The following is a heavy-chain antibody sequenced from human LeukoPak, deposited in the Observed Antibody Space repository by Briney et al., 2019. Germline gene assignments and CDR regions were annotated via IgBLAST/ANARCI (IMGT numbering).Heavy chain of an antibody. V-gene: IGHV1-69*05. CDR3: ARDWTTVTLFRQDHNWFDP. CDR1: GGTVSSYA. D-gene: IGHD4-17*01. CDR2: IIPIFGTA. J-gene: IGHJ5*02. Sequence: ASVKVSCKASGGTVSSYAISWVRQAPGQGLEWMGRIIPIFGTANYAQKFQGRVTITTDESTSTAYMELSSLRSEDTAVYYCARDWTTVTLFRQDHNWFDPWGQGTLVTVSS.